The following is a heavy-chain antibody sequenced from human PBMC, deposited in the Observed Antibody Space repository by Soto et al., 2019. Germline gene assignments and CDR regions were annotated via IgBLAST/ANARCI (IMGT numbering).Heavy chain of an antibody. V-gene: IGHV1-69*13. CDR1: GGTLSIYC. D-gene: IGHD2-8*02. J-gene: IGHJ6*02. Sequence: SLNVSCKPSGGTLSIYCFSWVRQAPGQGPEWIGGIIPILTTPNYAQKFQGRVTIVADESTTTVYMELSSLKFEDTAVYYCATSVGIAPTGEDGMDVWGQGTSVTVS. CDR3: ATSVGIAPTGEDGMDV. CDR2: IIPILTTP.